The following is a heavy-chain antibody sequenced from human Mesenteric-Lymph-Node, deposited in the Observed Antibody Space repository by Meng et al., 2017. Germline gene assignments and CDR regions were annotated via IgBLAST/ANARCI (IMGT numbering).Heavy chain of an antibody. Sequence: QVQLRESGPALVKPSETLSLTCAVSGDSITNHNWWAWVRQPPGKGLEWIGEIPHRGSSAYNPSLKSRVSMSMGKSNNQLSLKLNSVTAADTAVYYRATQESRDGHNPYWGQGTLVTVSS. CDR1: GDSITNHNW. CDR3: ATQESRDGHNPY. D-gene: IGHD5-24*01. J-gene: IGHJ4*02. V-gene: IGHV4-4*02. CDR2: IPHRGSS.